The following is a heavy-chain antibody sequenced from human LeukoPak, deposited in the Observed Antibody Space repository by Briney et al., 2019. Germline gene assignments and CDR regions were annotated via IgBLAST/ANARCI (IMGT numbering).Heavy chain of an antibody. V-gene: IGHV3-11*05. CDR2: ISTSSGFT. J-gene: IGHJ4*02. Sequence: GGSLRLSCAASGFTFSDYYMTWIRRAPGKGLEWVSYISTSSGFTNYADSVRGRFTISRDNAKNSLYLQMNTLRAEDTAVYYWAKGSPPGDWGQGTLVTVSS. D-gene: IGHD3-16*01. CDR3: AKGSPPGD. CDR1: GFTFSDYY.